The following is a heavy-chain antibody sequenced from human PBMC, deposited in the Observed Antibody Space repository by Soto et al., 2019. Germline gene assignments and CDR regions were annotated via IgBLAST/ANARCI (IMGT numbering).Heavy chain of an antibody. D-gene: IGHD6-6*01. CDR2: IIPIFGTA. Sequence: SLKVSCKATGGTFSSYAIIWVRQAPGQGLEWMGGIIPIFGTANYAQKFQGKVTITADESTSTAYMELSSLRSEDTAVYYCARDVGNSSSSYYYYGMDVWGQGTTVTVSS. CDR3: ARDVGNSSSSYYYYGMDV. J-gene: IGHJ6*02. CDR1: GGTFSSYA. V-gene: IGHV1-69*13.